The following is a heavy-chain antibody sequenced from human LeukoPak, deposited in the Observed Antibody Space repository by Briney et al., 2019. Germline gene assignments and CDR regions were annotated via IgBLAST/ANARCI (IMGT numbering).Heavy chain of an antibody. CDR3: AREPGYSSSWYQPPL. CDR1: GGSISSGSHY. Sequence: NTSETLSLTCTVSGGSISSGSHYWNWIRQPAGKGLEWIGRIYTTGSTNYNPSLKSRVTISVDTSKNQFSLKLSSVTAAGTAVYYCAREPGYSSSWYQPPLWGQGALVTVSS. V-gene: IGHV4-61*02. D-gene: IGHD6-13*01. CDR2: IYTTGST. J-gene: IGHJ4*02.